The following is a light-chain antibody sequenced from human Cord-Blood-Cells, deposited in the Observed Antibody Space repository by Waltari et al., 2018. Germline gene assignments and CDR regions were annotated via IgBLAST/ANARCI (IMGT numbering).Light chain of an antibody. J-gene: IGKJ3*01. CDR1: QSVLYSSNNKNY. CDR3: QQYYSTPLT. V-gene: IGKV4-1*01. CDR2: WAS. Sequence: DIVMTQSPDSLAVSLGERATINCKSSQSVLYSSNNKNYLAWYQQKPGQPPKLLMYWASTRGSGVPDRCSGSGSGTDFTLAISSLQAEDVAVYYCQQYYSTPLTFGPGTKVDIK.